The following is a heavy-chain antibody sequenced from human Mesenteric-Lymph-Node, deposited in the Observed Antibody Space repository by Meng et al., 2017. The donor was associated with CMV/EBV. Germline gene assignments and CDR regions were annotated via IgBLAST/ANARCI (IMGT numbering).Heavy chain of an antibody. J-gene: IGHJ4*02. V-gene: IGHV3-23*03. CDR2: VYAGYTTT. CDR1: AFTFSNYA. CDR3: AKAVTPVHNFFDY. D-gene: IGHD4-17*01. Sequence: GESLKISCTASAFTFSNYAMSWVRQVPGKGLEWISVVYAGYTTTYYADSVRGRFTISRDDSTNTLYLQMNSLRVEDTAIYFCAKAVTPVHNFFDYWGQGALVTVSS.